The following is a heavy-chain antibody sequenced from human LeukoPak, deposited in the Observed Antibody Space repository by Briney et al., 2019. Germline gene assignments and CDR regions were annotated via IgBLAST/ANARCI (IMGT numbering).Heavy chain of an antibody. CDR3: ARGRRTCYYWERYFDY. V-gene: IGHV4-34*01. CDR1: GGSFSGYY. D-gene: IGHD3-22*01. J-gene: IGHJ4*02. CDR2: INHSGST. Sequence: SETLSLTCAVYGGSFSGYYWSWIRQPPGKGLEWIGEINHSGSTNYNPSLKSRVTISVDTSKNQFSLKLSSVTAADTAVYYCARGRRTCYYWERYFDYWGQGTLVTVSS.